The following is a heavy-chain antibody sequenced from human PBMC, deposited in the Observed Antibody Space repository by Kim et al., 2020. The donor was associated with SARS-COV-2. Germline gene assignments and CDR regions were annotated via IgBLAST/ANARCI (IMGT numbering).Heavy chain of an antibody. Sequence: TAYNPYLTRRVTIAVDTSKNQFSLKLSSVTAADTAVYYCARGYFSAGSFDFWGQGTLVTVSS. CDR2: T. CDR3: ARGYFSAGSFDF. J-gene: IGHJ4*02. D-gene: IGHD6-19*01. V-gene: IGHV4-59*09.